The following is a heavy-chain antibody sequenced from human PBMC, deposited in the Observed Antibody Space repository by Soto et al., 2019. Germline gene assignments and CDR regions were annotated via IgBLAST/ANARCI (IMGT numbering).Heavy chain of an antibody. CDR1: GGTFAGYS. CDR3: ARDPVDLFGYMDV. D-gene: IGHD6-25*01. J-gene: IGHJ6*02. CDR2: IIPLRRAV. V-gene: IGHV1-69*06. Sequence: QEELVQSGAEVKKPGSSVTFSCKASGGTFAGYSITWVRQVPGQRLEWMVGIIPLRRAVNYAQKFQGRLTITGDRSTSTVYMALSSLRSDDTAVYYCARDPVDLFGYMDVWGHGTTVTVS.